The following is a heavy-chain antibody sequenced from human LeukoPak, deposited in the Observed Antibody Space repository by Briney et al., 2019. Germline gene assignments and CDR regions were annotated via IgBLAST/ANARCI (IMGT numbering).Heavy chain of an antibody. Sequence: GGSLRLSCAVSGFTFSSYAMHWVRQAPGKGLEWVAVISYDGSNKYYADSVKGRFTISRDNSKNTLYLQMNSLRAEDTAVYYCASGYDSSGYYDTGVDYWGQGTLVTVSS. J-gene: IGHJ4*02. CDR2: ISYDGSNK. D-gene: IGHD3-22*01. V-gene: IGHV3-30-3*01. CDR3: ASGYDSSGYYDTGVDY. CDR1: GFTFSSYA.